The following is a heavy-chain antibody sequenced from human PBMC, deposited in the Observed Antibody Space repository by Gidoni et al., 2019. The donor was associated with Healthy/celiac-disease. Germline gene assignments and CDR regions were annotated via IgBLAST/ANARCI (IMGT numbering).Heavy chain of an antibody. CDR3: AHRRYGSGSYYTLGWFDP. Sequence: QITLKESGPTLVKPTQTLTLTCTFSGFSLSTSGVGVGWIRQPPGKALEWLALIYWDDDKRYSPSLKSRLTITKDTSKNQVVLTMTNMDPVDTATYYCAHRRYGSGSYYTLGWFDPWGQGTLVTVSS. V-gene: IGHV2-5*02. CDR2: IYWDDDK. CDR1: GFSLSTSGVG. J-gene: IGHJ5*02. D-gene: IGHD3-10*01.